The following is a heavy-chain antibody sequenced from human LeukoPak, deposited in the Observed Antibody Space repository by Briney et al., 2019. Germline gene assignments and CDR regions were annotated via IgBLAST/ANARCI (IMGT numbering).Heavy chain of an antibody. CDR2: INHSGST. V-gene: IGHV4-34*01. CDR1: GGSFSGYY. CDR3: AREGPYYDFWSGYPNWFDP. Sequence: SETLSLTCAVYGGSFSGYYWSWIRQPPGKGLEWIGEINHSGSTNYNPSLKSRVTISVDTSKNQFSLKLSSVTAADTAVYYCAREGPYYDFWSGYPNWFDPWGQGTLVTVSS. D-gene: IGHD3-3*01. J-gene: IGHJ5*02.